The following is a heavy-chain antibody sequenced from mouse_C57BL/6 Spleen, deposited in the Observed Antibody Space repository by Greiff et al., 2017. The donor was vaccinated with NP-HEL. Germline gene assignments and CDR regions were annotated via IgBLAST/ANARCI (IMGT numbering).Heavy chain of an antibody. D-gene: IGHD2-4*01. CDR2: IYPRSGNT. Sequence: QVQLQQSGAELARPGASVKLSCKASGYTFTSYGISWVKQRTGQGLEWIGEIYPRSGNTYYNEKFKGKATLTADKSSSTASMELRSLTSEDSAVYFCARYYDYDDYFDYWGQGTTLTVSS. CDR3: ARYYDYDDYFDY. V-gene: IGHV1-81*01. J-gene: IGHJ2*01. CDR1: GYTFTSYG.